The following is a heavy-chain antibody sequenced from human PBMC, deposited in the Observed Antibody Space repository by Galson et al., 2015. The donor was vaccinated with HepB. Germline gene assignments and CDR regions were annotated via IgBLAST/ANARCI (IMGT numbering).Heavy chain of an antibody. Sequence: SLRLSCAASGFTFSSYGMHWVRQAPGKGLEWVAVIWYDGSNKYYADSVKGRFTISRDNSKNTLYLQMNSLRAEDTAVYYCARDLRGTLSTLDYWGQGTLVTVSS. V-gene: IGHV3-33*08. CDR1: GFTFSSYG. CDR3: ARDLRGTLSTLDY. CDR2: IWYDGSNK. D-gene: IGHD2-15*01. J-gene: IGHJ4*02.